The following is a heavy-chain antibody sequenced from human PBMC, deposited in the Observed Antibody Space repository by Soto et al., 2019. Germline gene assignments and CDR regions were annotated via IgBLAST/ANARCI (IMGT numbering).Heavy chain of an antibody. Sequence: EVQLVQSGAEVKKPGESLKISCETSGYTFTGYWIGWVRQMPGKGLEWMGIIYPGDSDTRHSPSFQGQVTISADRSINTAYLQWSSLKASDTAMYYCARYGNNNLDYWGQGTLVTVSS. J-gene: IGHJ4*02. CDR2: IYPGDSDT. CDR1: GYTFTGYW. D-gene: IGHD1-1*01. V-gene: IGHV5-51*03. CDR3: ARYGNNNLDY.